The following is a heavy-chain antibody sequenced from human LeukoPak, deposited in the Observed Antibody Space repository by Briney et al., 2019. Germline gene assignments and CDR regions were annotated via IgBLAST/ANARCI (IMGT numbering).Heavy chain of an antibody. CDR3: AREGYNYGTGLDY. D-gene: IGHD5-18*01. Sequence: SETLSLTCTVSGGSISGHYWSWIRQPPGKGLEWIGYIYYSGNTNYNPSLKSRVTISIDTSKNQFSLKLSSVTAADTAVYYCAREGYNYGTGLDYWGQGTLVTVSS. V-gene: IGHV4-59*11. CDR1: GGSISGHY. CDR2: IYYSGNT. J-gene: IGHJ4*02.